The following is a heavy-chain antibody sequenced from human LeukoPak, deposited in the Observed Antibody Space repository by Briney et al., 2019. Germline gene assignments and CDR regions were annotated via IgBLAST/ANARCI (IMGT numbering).Heavy chain of an antibody. V-gene: IGHV5-51*01. D-gene: IGHD3-3*01. CDR2: IYPGESDT. CDR1: GYSFTRYW. Sequence: GESLKISCKGSGYSFTRYWIGWVRQMPGKGLEWMGTIYPGESDTRYSPSFQGQVTISADKSISTAYLQWSSLKASDTAMYYCARLKPTYYDFWSGYYFHYWGQGTLVTVSS. CDR3: ARLKPTYYDFWSGYYFHY. J-gene: IGHJ4*02.